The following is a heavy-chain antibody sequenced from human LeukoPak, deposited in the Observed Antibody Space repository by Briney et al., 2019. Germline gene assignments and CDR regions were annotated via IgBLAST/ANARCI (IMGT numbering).Heavy chain of an antibody. CDR3: ARVTYYYDSNYYYYYYMDV. J-gene: IGHJ6*03. D-gene: IGHD3-22*01. Sequence: SETLSLTCSVSGGSISSSGYYWGWIRQPTGKGLEWIGYIYYSGSTNYNPSLKSRVTISVDTSKNQFSLKLSSVTAADTAVYYCARVTYYYDSNYYYYYYMDVWGKGTTVTVSS. V-gene: IGHV4-61*08. CDR2: IYYSGST. CDR1: GGSISSSGYY.